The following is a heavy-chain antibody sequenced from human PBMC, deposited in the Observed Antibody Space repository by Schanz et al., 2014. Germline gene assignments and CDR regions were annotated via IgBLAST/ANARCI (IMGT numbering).Heavy chain of an antibody. Sequence: VDLVESGGGLVQPGGSLRLSCAASGFIFSNSWMSWVRQAPGKGLEWVANIKQDGSEKYYVDSVKGRFTISRDNAKNSLYLQMNSLTAEDTAVYYCARGVRIDYWGQGTLVTVSS. CDR2: IKQDGSEK. CDR1: GFIFSNSW. V-gene: IGHV3-7*01. CDR3: ARGVRIDY. J-gene: IGHJ4*02. D-gene: IGHD3-3*01.